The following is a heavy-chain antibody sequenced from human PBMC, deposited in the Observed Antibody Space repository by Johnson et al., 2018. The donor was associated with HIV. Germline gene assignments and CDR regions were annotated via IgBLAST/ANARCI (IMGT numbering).Heavy chain of an antibody. CDR2: IRYDGSNK. V-gene: IGHV3-30*02. Sequence: QVQLVESGGGVVQPGGSLRLSCAASGFTFSSYGMHWVRQAPGKGLEWVAFIRYDGSNKYYADSVKGRFTISRDNSKNTLYLQMNRLRAEDTAVYYCAKEGGRITMIVLEPDAFDIWGQGQMVTVSS. CDR1: GFTFSSYG. J-gene: IGHJ3*02. D-gene: IGHD3-22*01. CDR3: AKEGGRITMIVLEPDAFDI.